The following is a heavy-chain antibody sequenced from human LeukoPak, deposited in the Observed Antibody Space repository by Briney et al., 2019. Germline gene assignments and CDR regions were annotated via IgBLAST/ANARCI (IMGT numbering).Heavy chain of an antibody. Sequence: PSETLSLTCTVSGGSISSYYWSWIRQPPGEGLEWIGRIYVSGSTNYNPSLKSRVTMSADTSKNQFSLKLSSVTAADTAVYYCARGGSLGYCTSITCFFDYWGQGILVTVSS. CDR2: IYVSGST. CDR3: ARGGSLGYCTSITCFFDY. J-gene: IGHJ4*02. V-gene: IGHV4-4*07. CDR1: GGSISSYY. D-gene: IGHD2-2*01.